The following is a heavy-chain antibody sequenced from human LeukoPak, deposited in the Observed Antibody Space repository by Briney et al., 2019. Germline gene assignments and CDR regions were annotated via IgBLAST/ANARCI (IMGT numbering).Heavy chain of an antibody. CDR2: INAGNGNT. CDR1: GYTFTSYA. CDR3: ATLWFGELVLDY. J-gene: IGHJ4*02. Sequence: ASVKVSCKASGYTFTSYAMHWVRQAPGQRLEWMGWINAGNGNTKYSQKFQGRVTITRDTSASTAYMEQSSLRSEDTAVYYCATLWFGELVLDYWGQGTLVTVSS. D-gene: IGHD3-10*01. V-gene: IGHV1-3*01.